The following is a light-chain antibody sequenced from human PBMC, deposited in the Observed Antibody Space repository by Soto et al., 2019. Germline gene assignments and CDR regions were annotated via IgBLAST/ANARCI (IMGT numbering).Light chain of an antibody. J-gene: IGLJ1*01. Sequence: QSALTQPASVSGSPGQSITISCTGTSSDVGAYNYVSWYQQHPGKAPKLLIYEVTNRPSGVSNRFSGSKSGNTASLTISGLQAEDEADYYCNPYTTLINWAFGTG. CDR1: SSDVGAYNY. V-gene: IGLV2-14*01. CDR3: NPYTTLINWA. CDR2: EVT.